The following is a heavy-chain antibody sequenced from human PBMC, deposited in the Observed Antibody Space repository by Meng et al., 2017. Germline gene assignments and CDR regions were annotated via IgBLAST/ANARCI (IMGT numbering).Heavy chain of an antibody. Sequence: TLKESCPTPGNPPTTLTLTCPFPCFSLSTSGVGVGWIRQAPGTALEWLALIYWDYDKRYSPSLKSRLTITKDTSKNQVVLTMTNMDPVDTATYYCAHSYGSNFDYWGQGTLVTVSS. CDR2: IYWDYDK. V-gene: IGHV2-5*02. D-gene: IGHD3-10*01. CDR3: AHSYGSNFDY. CDR1: CFSLSTSGVG. J-gene: IGHJ4*02.